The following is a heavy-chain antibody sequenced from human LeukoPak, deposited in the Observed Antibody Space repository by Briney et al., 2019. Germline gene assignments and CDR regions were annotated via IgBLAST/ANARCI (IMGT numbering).Heavy chain of an antibody. CDR3: AREVVPDVIEAFEI. J-gene: IGHJ3*02. V-gene: IGHV4-39*02. Sequence: SETLSLTFTVSGGSISSRYYYWGGIRQPPGKGLEWIGSIYNSGSTHYNPSLKSRVTICVDPSKNQSSLKLSSVTAAGTAVYYCAREVVPDVIEAFEIWGQGTMVTVSS. D-gene: IGHD2-2*01. CDR2: IYNSGST. CDR1: GGSISSRYYY.